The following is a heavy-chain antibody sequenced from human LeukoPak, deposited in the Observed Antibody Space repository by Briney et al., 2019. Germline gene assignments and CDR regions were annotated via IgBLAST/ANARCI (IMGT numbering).Heavy chain of an antibody. Sequence: PSETLSLTCTVSGGSISSYYWSWIRQPPGKGLEWIGYIYYSGSTNYNPSLKSRVTISVDTSKNQFSLKLSSVTAADTAVYYCARPTVTNWFDPWGQGTLVTVSS. CDR2: IYYSGST. D-gene: IGHD4-17*01. V-gene: IGHV4-59*01. J-gene: IGHJ5*02. CDR1: GGSISSYY. CDR3: ARPTVTNWFDP.